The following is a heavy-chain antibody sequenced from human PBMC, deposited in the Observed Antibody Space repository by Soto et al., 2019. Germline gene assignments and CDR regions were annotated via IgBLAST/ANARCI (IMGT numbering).Heavy chain of an antibody. D-gene: IGHD5-12*01. J-gene: IGHJ5*02. CDR3: ARHIVATTNWFDP. V-gene: IGHV4-39*01. Sequence: SETLSLTCTVSGGSISSSSYYWGWIRQPPGKGLEWIGSIYYSGSTYYNPSLKSRVTISVDTSKNQFSLKLSSVTAADTAVYYCARHIVATTNWFDPWGQGTLVTVSS. CDR2: IYYSGST. CDR1: GGSISSSSYY.